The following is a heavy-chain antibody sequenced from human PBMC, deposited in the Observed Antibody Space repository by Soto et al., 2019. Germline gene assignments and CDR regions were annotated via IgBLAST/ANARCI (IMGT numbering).Heavy chain of an antibody. Sequence: GGSLRLSCAASGLTFSSYAMSWVRQAPGKGLEGVSAISGSGGSTYYADSVKGRFTISRDNSKNLMYLQMNSLRADDTAVYFCARRRGNILKDAFDIWGQGTMVTVSS. CDR2: ISGSGGST. D-gene: IGHD2-15*01. CDR1: GLTFSSYA. CDR3: ARRRGNILKDAFDI. V-gene: IGHV3-23*01. J-gene: IGHJ3*02.